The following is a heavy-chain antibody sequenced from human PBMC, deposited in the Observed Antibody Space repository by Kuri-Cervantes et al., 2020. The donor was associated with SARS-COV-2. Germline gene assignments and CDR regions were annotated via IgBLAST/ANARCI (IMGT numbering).Heavy chain of an antibody. CDR3: ARHVPPYYDSSVHSDY. Sequence: KVSCKGSGYSFTSYWISWVRQMPGKGLEWMGRIDSSDSYTNYSPSFQGHVTISADKSISTAYLQWSSLKASDNAMYYCARHVPPYYDSSVHSDYWGQGTLVTVSS. D-gene: IGHD3-22*01. V-gene: IGHV5-10-1*01. CDR2: IDSSDSYT. J-gene: IGHJ4*02. CDR1: GYSFTSYW.